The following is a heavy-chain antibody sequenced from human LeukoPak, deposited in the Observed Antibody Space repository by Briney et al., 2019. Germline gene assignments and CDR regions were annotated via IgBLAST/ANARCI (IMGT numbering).Heavy chain of an antibody. CDR3: ARGRSYEYGDYDY. CDR2: IDPNGTT. D-gene: IGHD4-17*01. J-gene: IGHJ4*02. CDR1: GGTFSGYS. Sequence: SETLSLTCAVYGGTFSGYSWSWIRQPPGKGLEWIGEIDPNGTTNYNPSLKSRVTLSEDTSKNQFSLNLNSVTAADTAIYYCARGRSYEYGDYDYWGQGMLVTVSS. V-gene: IGHV4-34*01.